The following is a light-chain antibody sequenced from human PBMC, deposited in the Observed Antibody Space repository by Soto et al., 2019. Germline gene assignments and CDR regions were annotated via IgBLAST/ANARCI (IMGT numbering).Light chain of an antibody. V-gene: IGKV3-20*01. CDR2: GAS. CDR1: QSVSSR. Sequence: ELVRTQFPATLAGSPGERFTGSCLASQSVSSRLAWYPQKPGQSPRRLIYGASSRATGITDRFSGRGSGTDFTLTISRLEPEDFAVYYCQQYGSSPLTFGGGTKVDIK. CDR3: QQYGSSPLT. J-gene: IGKJ4*01.